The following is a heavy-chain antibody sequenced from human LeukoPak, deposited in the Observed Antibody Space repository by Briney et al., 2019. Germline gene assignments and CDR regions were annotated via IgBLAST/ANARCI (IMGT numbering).Heavy chain of an antibody. D-gene: IGHD4-17*01. CDR3: ARALYGDYFPYFDY. V-gene: IGHV1-8*03. Sequence: GASVKVSSKASGYTFTSYDINWVRQATGQGLEWMGWMNPNSGNTGYAQKFQGRVTTTRNTSISTAYMELSSLRSEDMAVYYCARALYGDYFPYFDYWGQGTLVTVSS. J-gene: IGHJ4*02. CDR2: MNPNSGNT. CDR1: GYTFTSYD.